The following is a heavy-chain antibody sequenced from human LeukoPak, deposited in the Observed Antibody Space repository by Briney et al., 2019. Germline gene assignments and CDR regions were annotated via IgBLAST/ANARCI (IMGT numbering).Heavy chain of an antibody. Sequence: EASVKVSCKASGYTFTSYDINWVRQATGQGLEWMGWMNPNSGNTGYAQKFQGRVTMTRNTSISTAYMELSSLRSEDTAVYYCARGILGYDFWSGYYGHYFDYWGQGTLVTVSS. CDR1: GYTFTSYD. D-gene: IGHD3-3*01. V-gene: IGHV1-8*01. CDR2: MNPNSGNT. J-gene: IGHJ4*02. CDR3: ARGILGYDFWSGYYGHYFDY.